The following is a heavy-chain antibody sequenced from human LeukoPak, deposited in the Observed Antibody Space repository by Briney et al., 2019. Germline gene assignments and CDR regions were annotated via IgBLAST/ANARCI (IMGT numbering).Heavy chain of an antibody. V-gene: IGHV3-23*01. CDR2: IIGNGGWA. CDR1: GLTFSSYA. D-gene: IGHD4-17*01. Sequence: GGSLRLSCSASGLTFSSYAMMWLRQAPGKGLEWVSAIIGNGGWALYADSVKGRFTISRDNTKNTLYLQMSSLRAEDTAVYYCAKDPNGDYIGAFDFWGQGTMVTVSS. CDR3: AKDPNGDYIGAFDF. J-gene: IGHJ3*01.